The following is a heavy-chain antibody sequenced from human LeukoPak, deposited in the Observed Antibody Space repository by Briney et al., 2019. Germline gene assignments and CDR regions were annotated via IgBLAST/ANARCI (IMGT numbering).Heavy chain of an antibody. CDR1: GYTFTNYD. J-gene: IGHJ6*03. D-gene: IGHD5-18*01. Sequence: ASVTVSCKASGYTFTNYDINWVRQAPGQGLEWMGWVNHNSGNAAYAQKFQGRVTITRNTSISTAYMELSSLRSEDMVVYYCARGVDTAMVLNYYYCMDVWGKGTTVTVSS. CDR2: VNHNSGNA. V-gene: IGHV1-8*03. CDR3: ARGVDTAMVLNYYYCMDV.